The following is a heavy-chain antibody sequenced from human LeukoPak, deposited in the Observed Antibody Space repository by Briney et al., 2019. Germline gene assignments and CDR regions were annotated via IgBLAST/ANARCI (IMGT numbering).Heavy chain of an antibody. CDR2: ISYDESNK. CDR3: AREAGGNYGLLYYYMDV. V-gene: IGHV3-30*01. CDR1: GFTFSSYA. J-gene: IGHJ6*03. D-gene: IGHD4-11*01. Sequence: GGSLRLSCAASGFTFSSYAMHWVRQAPGKGLEWVAVISYDESNKYYADSVKGRFTISRDNSKNTLYLQMNSLRAEDTAVYYCAREAGGNYGLLYYYMDVWGKGTTVTVSS.